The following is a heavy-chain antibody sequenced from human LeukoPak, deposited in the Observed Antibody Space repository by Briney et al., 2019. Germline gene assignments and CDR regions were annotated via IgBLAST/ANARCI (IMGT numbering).Heavy chain of an antibody. J-gene: IGHJ1*01. Sequence: PWGSLRLPCSASGFTFRSFWMHWVRQAPGKGLVWVSRIKSDGSTNYAASVKRRFTICRDNAKNTVSLQMNRLRVEDTGVYYWARAPAEVGGYFPESFRHWGQGTLVTVSS. CDR1: GFTFRSFW. CDR3: ARAPAEVGGYFPESFRH. V-gene: IGHV3-74*01. CDR2: IKSDGST. D-gene: IGHD3-22*01.